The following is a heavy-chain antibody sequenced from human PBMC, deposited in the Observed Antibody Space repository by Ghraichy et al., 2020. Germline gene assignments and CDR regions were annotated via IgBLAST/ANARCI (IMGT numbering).Heavy chain of an antibody. Sequence: SETLSLTCTVSGGSISSYYWSWIRQPPGKGLEWIGYIYYSGSTNYNPSLKSRVTISVDTSKNQFSLKLSSVTAADTAVYYCARHYSRGDGYNLLLLYWGQGTLVTVSS. J-gene: IGHJ4*02. D-gene: IGHD5-24*01. V-gene: IGHV4-59*08. CDR1: GGSISSYY. CDR3: ARHYSRGDGYNLLLLY. CDR2: IYYSGST.